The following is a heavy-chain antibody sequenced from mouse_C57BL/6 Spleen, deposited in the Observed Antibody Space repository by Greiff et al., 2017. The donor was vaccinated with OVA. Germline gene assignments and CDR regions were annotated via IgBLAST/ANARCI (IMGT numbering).Heavy chain of an antibody. CDR2: ISSGSSTI. CDR3: ARVITTRYYAMDY. Sequence: EVKLQESGGGLVKPGGSLKLSCAASRFTFSDYGMHWVRQAPEKGLEWVAYISSGSSTIYYADTVKGRFTISRDNAKNTLFLQMTSLRSEDTAMYYCARVITTRYYAMDYWGQGTSVTVSS. CDR1: RFTFSDYG. D-gene: IGHD2-4*01. V-gene: IGHV5-17*01. J-gene: IGHJ4*01.